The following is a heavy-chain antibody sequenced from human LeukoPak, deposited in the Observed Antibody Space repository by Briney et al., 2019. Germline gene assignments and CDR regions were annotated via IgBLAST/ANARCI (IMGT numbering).Heavy chain of an antibody. CDR2: IIPIFGTA. Sequence: ASVKVSCKASGGTFSSYAISWVRQAPGQGHEWMGGIIPIFGTANYAQKFQGRVTITADESTSTVYMELSSLRSEDTAVYYCARGSRLRDSSGYSSLDYWGQGTLVTVSS. D-gene: IGHD3-22*01. V-gene: IGHV1-69*13. J-gene: IGHJ4*02. CDR3: ARGSRLRDSSGYSSLDY. CDR1: GGTFSSYA.